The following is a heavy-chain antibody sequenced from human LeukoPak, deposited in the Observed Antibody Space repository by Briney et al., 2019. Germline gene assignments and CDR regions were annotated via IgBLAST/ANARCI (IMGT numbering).Heavy chain of an antibody. D-gene: IGHD2-2*01. Sequence: SETLSLTCTVSGGSISSYYWSWIRQPPGKGLEWIGYIHYSGSTNYNPSLKSRVTISVDTSKNQFSLKLSSVTAADTAVYYCARHSKYCSSTSCYYGRVTFDYWGQGTLVTVSS. CDR1: GGSISSYY. V-gene: IGHV4-59*08. CDR3: ARHSKYCSSTSCYYGRVTFDY. J-gene: IGHJ4*02. CDR2: IHYSGST.